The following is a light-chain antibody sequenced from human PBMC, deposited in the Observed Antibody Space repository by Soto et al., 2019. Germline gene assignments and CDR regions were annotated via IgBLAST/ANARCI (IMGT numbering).Light chain of an antibody. CDR1: QSIHSP. CDR2: DST. CDR3: QQRNVWPPIT. V-gene: IGKV3-11*01. J-gene: IGKJ5*01. Sequence: VFTRSSAPVSLSPWERGTLSWRASQSIHSPLAWYQQKSCKPHRLVVYDSTLRANGVPDRFGGSRSGTEFTPTINSLEPEDFAVYYGQQRNVWPPITVSPGTRLEIK.